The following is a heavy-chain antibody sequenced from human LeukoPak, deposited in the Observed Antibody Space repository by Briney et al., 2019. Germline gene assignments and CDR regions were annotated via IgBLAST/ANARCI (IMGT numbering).Heavy chain of an antibody. Sequence: GGSLRLSCAASGFTFSSYSFRWVRQAPGQGLEWVSSISSGTSYIYYADSVKGRFTISRDSAKNSLYLQMNSLRAEDTAVYYCARGGGITMVRGVINLDYYYYYMDVWGKGTTVTISS. J-gene: IGHJ6*03. CDR2: ISSGTSYI. CDR3: ARGGGITMVRGVINLDYYYYYMDV. D-gene: IGHD3-10*01. CDR1: GFTFSSYS. V-gene: IGHV3-21*01.